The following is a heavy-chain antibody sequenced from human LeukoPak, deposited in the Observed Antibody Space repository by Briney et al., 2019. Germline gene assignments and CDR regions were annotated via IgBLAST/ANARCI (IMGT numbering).Heavy chain of an antibody. D-gene: IGHD1-20*01. CDR3: VRDLNWNFDY. CDR1: GFPFSHYS. J-gene: IGHJ4*02. CDR2: ISTGSDLK. V-gene: IGHV3-48*01. Sequence: GGSLRLSCAASGFPFSHYSMNWVRQAPGKGLEFLAYISTGSDLKSYAGSAKGRFTINRDNVMNSLSLQMNSLRVEDTAVYYCVRDLNWNFDYWGQGTLVTVSS.